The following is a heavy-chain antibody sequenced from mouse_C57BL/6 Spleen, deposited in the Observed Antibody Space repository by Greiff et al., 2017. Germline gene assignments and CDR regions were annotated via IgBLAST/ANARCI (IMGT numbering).Heavy chain of an antibody. J-gene: IGHJ1*03. V-gene: IGHV1-55*01. CDR2: IYPGSGST. D-gene: IGHD1-1*01. Sequence: QVQLQQPGAELVKPGASVKMSCKASGYTFTSYWITWVKQRPGQGLEWIGDIYPGSGSTNYNEKFKSKATLTVDTSSSTAYMQLSSLTSEDSAVYYCARVPYYYGSSYWYFDVWGTGTTVTVSS. CDR1: GYTFTSYW. CDR3: ARVPYYYGSSYWYFDV.